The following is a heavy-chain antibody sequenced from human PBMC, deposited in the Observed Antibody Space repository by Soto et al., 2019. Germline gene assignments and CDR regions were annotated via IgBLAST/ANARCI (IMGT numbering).Heavy chain of an antibody. Sequence: PSLTCAVSGGSIISSNWWNWVRQPPGKGLEWIGEIYHSGSTYYKPSLKSRVAMSVDTSKNQFSLKLTSATAADTAVYYCARRDWSGSTSHFYFDYWGQGVLVTVSS. V-gene: IGHV4-4*02. CDR1: GGSIISSNW. CDR2: IYHSGST. CDR3: ARRDWSGSTSHFYFDY. D-gene: IGHD3-9*01. J-gene: IGHJ4*02.